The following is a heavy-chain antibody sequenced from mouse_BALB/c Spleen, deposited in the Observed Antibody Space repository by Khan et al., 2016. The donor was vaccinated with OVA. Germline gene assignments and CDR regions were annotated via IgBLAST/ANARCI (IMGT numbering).Heavy chain of an antibody. CDR1: GYTFTTYT. Sequence: QVQLQQSGAELARPGASVKMSCKASGYTFTTYTIHWVKQRPGQGLEWIGYIIPSNDYTTYNQKFKDRATLTAEKSSSTAYMQLSSLTSEDSAVYYCAREGAYYRSDGWFAYWGQGTLVTVSA. V-gene: IGHV1-4*01. CDR3: AREGAYYRSDGWFAY. D-gene: IGHD2-14*01. J-gene: IGHJ3*01. CDR2: IIPSNDYT.